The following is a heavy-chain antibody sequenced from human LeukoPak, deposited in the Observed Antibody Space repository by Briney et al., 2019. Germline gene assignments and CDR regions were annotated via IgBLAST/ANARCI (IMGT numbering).Heavy chain of an antibody. CDR3: ARDRIQLWLCLDY. CDR1: GFTFSSYA. CDR2: ISYDGSNK. D-gene: IGHD5-18*01. J-gene: IGHJ4*02. Sequence: GGSLRLSCAASGFTFSSYAMHWVRQAPGKGLEWVAVISYDGSNKYYADSVKGRFTISRDNSKNTLYLQMNSLRAEDTAVYYCARDRIQLWLCLDYWGQGTLVTASS. V-gene: IGHV3-30-3*01.